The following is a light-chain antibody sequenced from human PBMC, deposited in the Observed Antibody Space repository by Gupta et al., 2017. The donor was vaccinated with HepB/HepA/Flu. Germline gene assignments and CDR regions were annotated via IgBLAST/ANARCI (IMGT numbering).Light chain of an antibody. J-gene: IGKJ4*01. Sequence: EIVLTQSPATLSLSPGDTATLSCRASQSVGNYLAWYQQRPGQAPRPLIYDVSQRATGIPARFSGSGFGTEFTLTISSLEPEDFAIYYCQQRDNCPITFGRGTKLDIK. CDR2: DVS. V-gene: IGKV3-11*01. CDR3: QQRDNCPIT. CDR1: QSVGNY.